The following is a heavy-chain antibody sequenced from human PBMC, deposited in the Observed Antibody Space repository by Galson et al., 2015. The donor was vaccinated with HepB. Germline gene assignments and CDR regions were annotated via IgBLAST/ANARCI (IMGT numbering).Heavy chain of an antibody. CDR2: ISAYNGNT. CDR1: GYTFTSYA. V-gene: IGHV1-18*01. Sequence: SVKVSCKASGYTFTSYAISWVRQAPGQGLEWLGWISAYNGNTDYAQKFQGRVTMTTDTSTSTAYMEVRSLRSDDPAVYYCARSGRFGIAAADHGLYWGQG. D-gene: IGHD6-13*01. CDR3: ARSGRFGIAAADHGLY. J-gene: IGHJ4*02.